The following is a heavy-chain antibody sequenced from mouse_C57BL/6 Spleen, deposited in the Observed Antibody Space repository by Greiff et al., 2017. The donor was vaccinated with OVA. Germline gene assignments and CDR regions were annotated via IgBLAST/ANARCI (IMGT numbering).Heavy chain of an antibody. Sequence: EVKLVESGGGLVQPGGSLSLSCAASGFTFTDYYMSWVRQPPGKALEWLGFIRNKANGYTTEYSASVKGRFTISRDNSQSILYLQMNALRAEDSATYYCARSRSSYFDYWGQGTTLTVSS. V-gene: IGHV7-3*01. CDR2: IRNKANGYTT. J-gene: IGHJ2*01. D-gene: IGHD1-1*01. CDR1: GFTFTDYY. CDR3: ARSRSSYFDY.